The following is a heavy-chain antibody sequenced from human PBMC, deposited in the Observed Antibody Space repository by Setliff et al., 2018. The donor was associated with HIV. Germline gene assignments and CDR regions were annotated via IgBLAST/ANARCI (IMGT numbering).Heavy chain of an antibody. J-gene: IGHJ6*03. CDR3: TRDLSGDSSSWPYYYYYYHMDV. V-gene: IGHV3-49*04. Sequence: GGSLRLSCIASGFTFGDYDVSWVRQAPAKGLEWLGLIRSKAYGGTTEYAASVKGRFTISRDDSKSIAYLQMNSLKTEDTAVYYCTRDLSGDSSSWPYYYYYYHMDVWDKGTTVTVSS. CDR1: GFTFGDYD. D-gene: IGHD6-13*01. CDR2: IRSKAYGGTT.